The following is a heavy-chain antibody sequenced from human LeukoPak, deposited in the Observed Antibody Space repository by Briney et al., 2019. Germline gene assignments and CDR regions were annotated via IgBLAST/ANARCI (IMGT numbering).Heavy chain of an antibody. CDR2: ISSSSGFI. D-gene: IGHD6-19*01. CDR1: GFTFSSYG. J-gene: IGHJ4*02. Sequence: GGSLRLSCAASGFTFSSYGMNWVRQARGKGLDWVSSISSSSGFIFYADSVKGRFTISRDNAKNSLYLQMNSLRAEDTAVYYCARSGGSGWYSDYWGQGTLVTVSS. V-gene: IGHV3-21*01. CDR3: ARSGGSGWYSDY.